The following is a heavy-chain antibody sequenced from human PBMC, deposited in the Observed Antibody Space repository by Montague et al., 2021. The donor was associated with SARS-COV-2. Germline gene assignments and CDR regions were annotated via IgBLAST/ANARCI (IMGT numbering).Heavy chain of an antibody. CDR1: VFTFSNHW. Sequence: SLRLSCAASVFTFSNHWMHWVRQPPGKGLVWVSRITTDATNTAYADSVKGRFTVSRDNAKNTLYLQMNSLRVEDTAVYYCARDKGAATPFDPWGQGTLVTVSS. CDR3: ARDKGAATPFDP. J-gene: IGHJ5*02. CDR2: ITTDATNT. D-gene: IGHD4/OR15-4a*01. V-gene: IGHV3-74*03.